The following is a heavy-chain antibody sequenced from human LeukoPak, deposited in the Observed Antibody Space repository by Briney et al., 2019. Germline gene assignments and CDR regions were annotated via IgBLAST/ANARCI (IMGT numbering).Heavy chain of an antibody. CDR3: AKDSGWYYFDY. CDR2: ISYDGSNK. Sequence: PGRSLRLSCAASGFTFGSYGMHWVRQAPGKGLEWVAVISYDGSNKYYADSVKGRFTISRDNSKDTLYLQMNSLRAEDTAVYYCAKDSGWYYFDYWGQGTLVTVSS. CDR1: GFTFGSYG. V-gene: IGHV3-30*18. J-gene: IGHJ4*02. D-gene: IGHD6-19*01.